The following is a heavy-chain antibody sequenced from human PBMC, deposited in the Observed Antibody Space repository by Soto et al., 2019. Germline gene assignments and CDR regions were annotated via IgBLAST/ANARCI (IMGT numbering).Heavy chain of an antibody. CDR2: ISAYNGNT. V-gene: IGHV1-18*01. CDR1: GYTFTSYG. J-gene: IGHJ6*02. CDR3: SVVVPVVGYYYYCMHV. Sequence: QVQLVQSGAEVKKPGASVKVSCKASGYTFTSYGISWVRQAPGQGLEWMGWISAYNGNTNYAQKLQGRVTMTTDTSTSTAYMELRSLTSDDTAVYDYSVVVPVVGYYYYCMHVWGQGTTVTVSS. D-gene: IGHD2-2*01.